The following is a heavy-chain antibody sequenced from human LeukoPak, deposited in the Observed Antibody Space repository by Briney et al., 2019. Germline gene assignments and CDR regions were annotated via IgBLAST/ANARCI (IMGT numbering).Heavy chain of an antibody. Sequence: PSETLSLTCAVYGGSFSGYYWSWIRQPPGKGLEWIGEINHSGSTNYNPSLKSRVTISVDTSKNQFSLKLSSVTAADTAVYYCARGRVVTEKRGTNWFDPWGQGTLVTVSS. D-gene: IGHD2-21*02. CDR1: GGSFSGYY. J-gene: IGHJ5*02. CDR3: ARGRVVTEKRGTNWFDP. CDR2: INHSGST. V-gene: IGHV4-34*01.